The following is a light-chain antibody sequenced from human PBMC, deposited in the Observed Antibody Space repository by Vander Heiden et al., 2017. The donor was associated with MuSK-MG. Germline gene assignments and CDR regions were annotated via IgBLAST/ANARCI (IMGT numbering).Light chain of an antibody. J-gene: IGKJ1*01. CDR1: QSVSSN. CDR2: GAS. CDR3: QQDNNWPRT. Sequence: EIVMMQSPATLSVSPGERATLSCRASQSVSSNLAWYQQKPGQAPRLLIYGASTRATGIPARFSGSGSGTEFTLTISSLQSEDLAVYYCQQDNNWPRTFGQGTKVEIK. V-gene: IGKV3D-15*01.